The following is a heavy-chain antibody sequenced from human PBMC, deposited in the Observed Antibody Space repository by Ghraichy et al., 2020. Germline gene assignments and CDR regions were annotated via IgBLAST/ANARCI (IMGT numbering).Heavy chain of an antibody. CDR2: MNPNSGNT. J-gene: IGHJ6*02. CDR1: GYTFTSYD. CDR3: TRAYSSSWYHAPYYYYYGMDV. V-gene: IGHV1-8*01. D-gene: IGHD6-13*01. Sequence: ASVKVSCKASGYTFTSYDINWVRQATGQGLEWMGWMNPNSGNTGYAQKFQGRVTMTRNTSISTAYMELSSLRSEDTAVYYCTRAYSSSWYHAPYYYYYGMDVWGQGTTVTVSS.